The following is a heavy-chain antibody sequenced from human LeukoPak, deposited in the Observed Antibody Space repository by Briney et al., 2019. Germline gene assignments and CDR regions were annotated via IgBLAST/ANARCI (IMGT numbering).Heavy chain of an antibody. V-gene: IGHV4-4*02. CDR3: AREGGPYRPLDY. CDR2: VHLSGRT. Sequence: NASETLSLTCGVSGGSISTTNWWTWVGQPPGEGLEWIGEVHLSGRTHYNPSLESRVTMSVDMSENHISLRLTSVTAADTAVYYCAREGGPYRPLDYSGQGTLVNVSS. J-gene: IGHJ4*02. CDR1: GGSISTTNW.